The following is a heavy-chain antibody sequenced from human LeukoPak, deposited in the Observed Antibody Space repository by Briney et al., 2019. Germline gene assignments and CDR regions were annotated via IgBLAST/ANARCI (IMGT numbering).Heavy chain of an antibody. D-gene: IGHD1-26*01. CDR3: ARDTGGPYSAFYYGMDV. CDR2: VSYDGSDK. Sequence: GGFLRLSCAASGFTFSSYAMHWVRQAPGKGLEWVAVVSYDGSDKYYADSVKGRFTISRDISKSTLFLQMSNLRAEDTAVYYCARDTGGPYSAFYYGMDVWGQGTTVTVSS. CDR1: GFTFSSYA. J-gene: IGHJ6*02. V-gene: IGHV3-30*04.